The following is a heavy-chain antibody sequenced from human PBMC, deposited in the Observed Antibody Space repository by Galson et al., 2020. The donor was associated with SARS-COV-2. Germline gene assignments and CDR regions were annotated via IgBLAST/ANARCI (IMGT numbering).Heavy chain of an antibody. CDR1: GFTFSSYG. D-gene: IGHD3-10*01. Sequence: GESLKISCAASGFTFSSYGMHWVRQAPGKGLEWVAVISYEGSKKSYADSVNGRFTISRDSFKNTLFLQMNSLRPDDTAVYFCAKASSILWFGQFRSDAFDVWGQGTMVTVSS. CDR2: ISYEGSKK. CDR3: AKASSILWFGQFRSDAFDV. V-gene: IGHV3-30*18. J-gene: IGHJ3*01.